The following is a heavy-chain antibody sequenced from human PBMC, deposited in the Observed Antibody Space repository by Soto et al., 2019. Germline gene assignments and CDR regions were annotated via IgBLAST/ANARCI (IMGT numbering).Heavy chain of an antibody. J-gene: IGHJ4*02. CDR2: INAGNGNT. V-gene: IGHV1-3*01. D-gene: IGHD3-10*01. CDR1: GYTFTSYA. Sequence: ASVKVSCKASGYTFTSYAMHWVRQAPGQRLEWMGWINAGNGNTKYSQKFQGRVTITRDTSANTAYMELSSLRSEDTAVYYCARNRITMVRGVMGIGDYWGQGTLVTVSS. CDR3: ARNRITMVRGVMGIGDY.